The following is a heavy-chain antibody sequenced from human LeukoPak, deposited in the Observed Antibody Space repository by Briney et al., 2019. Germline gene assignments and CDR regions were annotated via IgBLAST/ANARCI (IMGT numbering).Heavy chain of an antibody. Sequence: PSETLSLTCTVSGGSISSGDYYWSWIRQPPGKGLEWIGSIYYSGSTYYNPSLKSRVTISVDTSKNQFSLKLSSVTAADTAVYYCARDGVVVVETYYYYYGMDVWGQGTTVTVSS. CDR2: IYYSGST. CDR1: GGSISSGDYY. D-gene: IGHD2-15*01. CDR3: ARDGVVVVETYYYYYGMDV. V-gene: IGHV4-39*07. J-gene: IGHJ6*02.